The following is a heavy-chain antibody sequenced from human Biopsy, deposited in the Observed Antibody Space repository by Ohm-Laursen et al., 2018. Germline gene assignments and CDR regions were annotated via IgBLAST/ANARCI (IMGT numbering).Heavy chain of an antibody. CDR2: VYYTGST. CDR1: GDSISSYY. V-gene: IGHV4-59*01. Sequence: PSDTLSLTCTVSGDSISSYYWSRIRQPPGKGLQWIGYVYYTGSTDYNPSLQSRVTISVDTSKNHFSLRLRSVTPADTAIYYCARDRGYYSDRTVPGYFDLWGRGTLVTVSS. J-gene: IGHJ2*01. CDR3: ARDRGYYSDRTVPGYFDL. D-gene: IGHD3-22*01.